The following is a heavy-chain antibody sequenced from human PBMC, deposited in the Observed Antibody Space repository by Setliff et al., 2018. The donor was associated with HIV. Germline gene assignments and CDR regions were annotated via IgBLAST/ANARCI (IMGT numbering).Heavy chain of an antibody. CDR1: GYTFTNYY. D-gene: IGHD6-19*01. Sequence: ASVKVSCKTSGYTFTNYYVHWVRQAPGQGLEWMGVITPNGGSANYAQKFQGRVTMTSDTSTSTVYMELRNLGSDDTAVYFCTRSSSDWIQVRFDPWGQGTLVTVS. J-gene: IGHJ5*02. V-gene: IGHV1-46*01. CDR3: TRSSSDWIQVRFDP. CDR2: ITPNGGSA.